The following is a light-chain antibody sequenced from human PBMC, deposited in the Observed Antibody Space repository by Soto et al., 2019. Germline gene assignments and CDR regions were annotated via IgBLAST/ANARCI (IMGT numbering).Light chain of an antibody. CDR3: SSFTSRTTVL. Sequence: QSALTQPASVSGSPGQSITISCTGTSNDVGGYNYVSWYQQHPGKAPKLMRYEVSNRPSGVSDRFSGSKSGNTASLIISGLMAEDEADYYCSSFTSRTTVLFGGGTQLTVL. V-gene: IGLV2-14*01. CDR1: SNDVGGYNY. CDR2: EVS. J-gene: IGLJ2*01.